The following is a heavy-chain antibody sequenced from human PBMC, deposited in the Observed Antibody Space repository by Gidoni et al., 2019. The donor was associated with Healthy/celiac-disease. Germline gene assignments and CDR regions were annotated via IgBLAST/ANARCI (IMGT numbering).Heavy chain of an antibody. J-gene: IGHJ3*02. V-gene: IGHV4-39*01. D-gene: IGHD6-13*01. CDR2: IYYSGST. Sequence: QLQLQESGPGLVKPSETLSLTCTVSGGSISSSSYYWGWSRQPPGKGLEWIGSIYYSGSTYHNPSLKSRVTISVDTSKNQFSLKLSSVTAADTAVYYCARPPGIAGTGAFDIWGQGTMVTVSS. CDR1: GGSISSSSYY. CDR3: ARPPGIAGTGAFDI.